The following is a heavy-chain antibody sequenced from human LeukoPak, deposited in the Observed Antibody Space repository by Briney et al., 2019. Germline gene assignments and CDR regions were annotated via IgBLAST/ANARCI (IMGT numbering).Heavy chain of an antibody. CDR2: IYSDNT. D-gene: IGHD2-8*01. J-gene: IGHJ4*02. CDR1: GGSISSYY. V-gene: IGHV3-53*01. CDR3: AKPLEDIVLMVYASDY. Sequence: ETLSLTCTVSGGSISSYYWSWVRQAPGKGLEWVSFIYSDNTHYSDSVKGRFTISRDNSKNTLYLQMNSLRAEDTAVYYCAKPLEDIVLMVYASDYWGQGTLVTASS.